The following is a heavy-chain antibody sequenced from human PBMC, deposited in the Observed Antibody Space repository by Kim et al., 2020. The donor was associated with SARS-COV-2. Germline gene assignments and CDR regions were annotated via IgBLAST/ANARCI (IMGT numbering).Heavy chain of an antibody. CDR3: ARGRYDSGLTGYDY. V-gene: IGHV4-34*01. J-gene: IGHJ4*02. Sequence: NPSLKSRVTISVDTSKNQFSLKLSSVTAADTAVYYCARGRYDSGLTGYDYWGQGTLVTVSS. D-gene: IGHD3-9*01.